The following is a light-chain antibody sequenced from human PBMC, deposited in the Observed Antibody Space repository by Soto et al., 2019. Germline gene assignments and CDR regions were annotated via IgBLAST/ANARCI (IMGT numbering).Light chain of an antibody. Sequence: QSVLTQPPSASGTPGQRVTLSCSGSGSNIGSNTVNWYQQLPGTAPKLLMYSDNQRPSGVPDRFSGSKSGTSASLAISGLQSEDEADYYCAAWDDSLNGPVFGGGTKLTVL. CDR2: SDN. V-gene: IGLV1-44*01. CDR1: GSNIGSNT. J-gene: IGLJ2*01. CDR3: AAWDDSLNGPV.